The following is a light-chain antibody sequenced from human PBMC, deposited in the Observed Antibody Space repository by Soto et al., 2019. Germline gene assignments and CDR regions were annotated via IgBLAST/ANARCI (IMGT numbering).Light chain of an antibody. CDR1: SSDVAGYNH. J-gene: IGLJ1*01. CDR3: FPYTSSTAYV. CDR2: EVS. Sequence: QSVLTQPASVSGSPGQSITISCTGTSSDVAGYNHVSWYQLHPVKSPELMLYEVSNRPSGVSNRFSGSKSGNTASLTISGLHAEDEADYYCFPYTSSTAYVFGTGTQVTVL. V-gene: IGLV2-14*01.